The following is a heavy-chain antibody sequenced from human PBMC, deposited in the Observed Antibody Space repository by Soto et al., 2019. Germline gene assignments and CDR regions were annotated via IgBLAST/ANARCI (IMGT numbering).Heavy chain of an antibody. J-gene: IGHJ6*03. D-gene: IGHD1-1*01. CDR1: GYTFTSYD. V-gene: IGHV1-8*01. CDR3: ARRGRDWSSLGYFYYYMDV. Sequence: GASVKVSCKASGYTFTSYDINWVRQATGQGLEWMGWMNPNSGNTGYAQKLQGRVTMTRNTSISTAYMELSSLRSEDTAVYYCARRGRDWSSLGYFYYYMDVWGKGTTVTVS. CDR2: MNPNSGNT.